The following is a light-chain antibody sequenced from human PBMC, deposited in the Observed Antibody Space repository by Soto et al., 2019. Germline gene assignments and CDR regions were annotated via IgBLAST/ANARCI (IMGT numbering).Light chain of an antibody. CDR2: GAS. J-gene: IGKJ1*01. Sequence: FTQSPCTLSMSTAQRATLSCRASQNVSSNLLVWYQQHPGQAPRLLIYGASSRATGIPDRFSGSGSGTDFSLTSRILEPEDFGVYCWQRYGKCWTFGQGAKVDIK. V-gene: IGKV3-20*01. CDR3: QRYGKCWT. CDR1: QNVSSNL.